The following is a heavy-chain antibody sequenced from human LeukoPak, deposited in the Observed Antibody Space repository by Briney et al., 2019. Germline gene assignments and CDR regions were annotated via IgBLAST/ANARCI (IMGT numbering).Heavy chain of an antibody. CDR3: ARVAIFGVASDY. Sequence: PSETLSLTCTVSGGSISSYYWSWIRQPPGKGLERIGYIYYSGSTNYNPSLKSRVTISVDTSKNQFSLKLSSVTAADTAVYYCARVAIFGVASDYWGQGTLVTVSS. J-gene: IGHJ4*02. V-gene: IGHV4-59*01. CDR2: IYYSGST. CDR1: GGSISSYY. D-gene: IGHD3-3*01.